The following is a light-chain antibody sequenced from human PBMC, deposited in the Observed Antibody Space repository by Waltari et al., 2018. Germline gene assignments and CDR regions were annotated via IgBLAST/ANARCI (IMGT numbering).Light chain of an antibody. CDR2: RNN. Sequence: QSVLTQPPSASGPPGQRVTISCSGSSSNIGSNFVYWYQQFPGTAPKLLIFRNNQGPAGVPDRFAGSKSGSSASLAISGLRSDDEAHYYCASWDDSLSGGIFGGGTEVTVL. CDR3: ASWDDSLSGGI. V-gene: IGLV1-47*01. J-gene: IGLJ2*01. CDR1: SSNIGSNF.